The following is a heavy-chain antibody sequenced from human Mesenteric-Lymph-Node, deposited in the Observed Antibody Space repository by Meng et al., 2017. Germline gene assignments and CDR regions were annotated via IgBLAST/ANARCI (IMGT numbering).Heavy chain of an antibody. V-gene: IGHV1-18*01. CDR1: GYTFTSYG. D-gene: IGHD6-19*01. CDR2: ISAYNGNT. Sequence: ASVKVSCKASGYTFTSYGISWVRQAPGQGLEWMGWISAYNGNTNYAQKLQGRVTMTTDTSTSTAYMELSSLRSEDTAVYYCARVRGGSGWYSDYYYGMDVWGQGTTVTVSS. CDR3: ARVRGGSGWYSDYYYGMDV. J-gene: IGHJ6*02.